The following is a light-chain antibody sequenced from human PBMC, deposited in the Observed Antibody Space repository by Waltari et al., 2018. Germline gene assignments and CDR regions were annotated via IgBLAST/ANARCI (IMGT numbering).Light chain of an antibody. CDR1: QGVGNN. CDR2: TVS. Sequence: AIPMTQSPASLSASVGDRVTITCRASQGVGNNLAWYQQKPGKAPKLLIYTVSTLQTGVPSRFSGSGSGTAFTLTISSLHPEDFATYYCLQDHTYPHTFGQGTKLEIK. J-gene: IGKJ2*01. V-gene: IGKV1-6*01. CDR3: LQDHTYPHT.